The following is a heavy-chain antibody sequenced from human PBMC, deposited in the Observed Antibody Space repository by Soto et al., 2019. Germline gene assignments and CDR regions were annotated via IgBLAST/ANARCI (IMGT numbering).Heavy chain of an antibody. CDR1: GYTFTGYS. Sequence: ASVKVSCKASGYTFTGYSIHWVRRANGQRLEWLGWINTGNGNTEYSRDFQGRLSITRDTSASTAYMELSSLRSEDTSVYYCERGLWFGESRNPLFDYWGRGTLVTVSS. V-gene: IGHV1-3*03. D-gene: IGHD3-10*01. CDR2: INTGNGNT. CDR3: ERGLWFGESRNPLFDY. J-gene: IGHJ4*02.